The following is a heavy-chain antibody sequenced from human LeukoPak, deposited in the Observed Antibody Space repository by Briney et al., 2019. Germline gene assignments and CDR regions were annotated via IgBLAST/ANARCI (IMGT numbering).Heavy chain of an antibody. CDR1: GVSVSSYY. J-gene: IGHJ4*02. V-gene: IGHV4-4*07. Sequence: PSETLSLTCSVSGVSVSSYYWSWIRQPAGKGLEWIGRIYPSGTTHYNPSLKSRVTMSVDRSKNQFSLKITSVTAADTAVYYCADDYGDWGQGTLVTVSS. CDR2: IYPSGTT. D-gene: IGHD4-17*01. CDR3: ADDYGD.